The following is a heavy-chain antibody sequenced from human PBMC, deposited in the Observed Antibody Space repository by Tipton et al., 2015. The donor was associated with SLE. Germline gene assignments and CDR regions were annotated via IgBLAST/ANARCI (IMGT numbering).Heavy chain of an antibody. CDR1: GYFITTGHY. V-gene: IGHV4-38-2*01. CDR2: MYHGGST. CDR3: ARLSSMVRRAQGWFDP. D-gene: IGHD3-10*01. Sequence: TLSLTCDVSGYFITTGHYWGWIRQPPGKGLEWIGSMYHGGSTHYNPSLKSRVTILLDTSKNQFSLKLSSGTAADTAVYYCARLSSMVRRAQGWFDPWGQGTLVTVSS. J-gene: IGHJ5*02.